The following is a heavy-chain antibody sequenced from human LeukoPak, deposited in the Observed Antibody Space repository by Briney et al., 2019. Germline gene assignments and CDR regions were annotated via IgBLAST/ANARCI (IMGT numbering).Heavy chain of an antibody. CDR1: GYAFISYD. D-gene: IGHD3-3*01. CDR2: MNSNSGNT. Sequence: ASVQVTCLACGYAFISYDINWVRPATGQGLEWMGWMNSNSGNTGYVQKFQGRVTITMNTSISTAYMALSSLTSRQRTVYYCAGARNRHILCSGFYNNWGGEYDYWDQGTLVTDSS. V-gene: IGHV1-8*03. J-gene: IGHJ4*02. CDR3: AGARNRHILCSGFYNNWGGEYDY.